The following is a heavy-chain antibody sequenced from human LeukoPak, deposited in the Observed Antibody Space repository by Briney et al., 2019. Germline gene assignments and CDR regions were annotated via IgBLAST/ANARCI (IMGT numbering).Heavy chain of an antibody. CDR3: ARGGRTYSYGLGPTNWFDP. Sequence: PSETLSLTCTVSGGSISSYYWSWIRQPPGKGLEWIGYIYYSGSTNYNPSLKSRVTISADTSKNQFSLKLSSVTAADAAVYYCARGGRTYSYGLGPTNWFDPWGQGTLVTVSS. CDR1: GGSISSYY. V-gene: IGHV4-59*01. D-gene: IGHD5-18*01. CDR2: IYYSGST. J-gene: IGHJ5*02.